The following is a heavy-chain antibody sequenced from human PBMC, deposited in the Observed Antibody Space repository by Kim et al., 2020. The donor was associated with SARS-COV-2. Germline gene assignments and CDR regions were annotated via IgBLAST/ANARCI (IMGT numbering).Heavy chain of an antibody. V-gene: IGHV1-18*01. J-gene: IGHJ4*02. CDR3: ARDRKPITMVRGVIGY. D-gene: IGHD3-10*01. CDR2: ISAYNGNT. CDR1: GYTFTSYG. Sequence: ASVKVSCKASGYTFTSYGISWVRQAPGQGLEWMGWISAYNGNTNYAQKLQGRVTMTTDTSTSTAYMELRSLRSDDTAVYYCARDRKPITMVRGVIGYWGQGTLVTVSS.